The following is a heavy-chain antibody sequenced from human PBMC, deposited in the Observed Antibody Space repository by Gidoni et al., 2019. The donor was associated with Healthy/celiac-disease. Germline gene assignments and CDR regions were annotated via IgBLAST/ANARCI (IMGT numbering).Heavy chain of an antibody. CDR2: ISWNSGSI. CDR3: AKDIGGGSPEYYGMDV. J-gene: IGHJ6*02. Sequence: EVQLVESGGGLVQPGRSLRLSCAASGFTFDDYAMHWVRQAPGKGLECVSGISWNSGSIGYADSVKGRFTISRDNAKNSLYLQMNSLRAEDTALYYCAKDIGGGSPEYYGMDVWGQGTTVTVSS. V-gene: IGHV3-9*01. D-gene: IGHD2-15*01. CDR1: GFTFDDYA.